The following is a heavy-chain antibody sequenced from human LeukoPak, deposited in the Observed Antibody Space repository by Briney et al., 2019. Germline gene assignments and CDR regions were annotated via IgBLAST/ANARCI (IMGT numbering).Heavy chain of an antibody. D-gene: IGHD3-9*01. Sequence: SETLSLTCTVSGGSISSSSYYWGWIRQPPGKGLEWIGSIYYSGSTYYNPSLKSRVTISVDTSKNQFSLKLSSVTAADTAVYYCARHQALLFYDILTGANWFDPWGQGTLVTVSS. CDR2: IYYSGST. CDR1: GGSISSSSYY. V-gene: IGHV4-39*01. CDR3: ARHQALLFYDILTGANWFDP. J-gene: IGHJ5*02.